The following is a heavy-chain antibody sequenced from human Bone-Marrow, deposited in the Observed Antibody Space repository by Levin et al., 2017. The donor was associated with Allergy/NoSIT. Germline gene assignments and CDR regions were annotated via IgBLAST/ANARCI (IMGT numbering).Heavy chain of an antibody. CDR2: IYADGNP. V-gene: IGHV4-30-2*01. CDR1: GGSISSGGYS. CDR3: ARDSFLDYSDDGFDI. J-gene: IGHJ3*02. Sequence: SQTLSLPCDVSGGSISSGGYSWNWIRQPPGKALEWIGKIYADGNPSYNPSLKSRVTMSRDISKNQFSLRLTSVTAADTAVYYCARDSFLDYSDDGFDIWGQGAMVTVSS. D-gene: IGHD2-21*01.